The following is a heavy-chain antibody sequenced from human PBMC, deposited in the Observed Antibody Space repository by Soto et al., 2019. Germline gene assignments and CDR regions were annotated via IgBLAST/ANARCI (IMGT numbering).Heavy chain of an antibody. D-gene: IGHD2-15*01. CDR2: IYYSGST. V-gene: IGHV4-59*08. CDR1: GGSISSYY. CDR3: ARLVGNTVAFGYYYGMDV. Sequence: QVQLQESGPGLVKPSETLSLTCTVSGGSISSYYWSWIRQPPGKGLEWIGYIYYSGSTNYNPSLKSRVTISVDTSKNQFSLKLSSVTAADTAVYYCARLVGNTVAFGYYYGMDVWGQGTTVTVSS. J-gene: IGHJ6*02.